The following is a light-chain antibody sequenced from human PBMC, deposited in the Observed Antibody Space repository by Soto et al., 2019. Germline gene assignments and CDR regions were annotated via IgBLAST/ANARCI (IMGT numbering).Light chain of an antibody. J-gene: IGLJ1*01. CDR1: SSDVGRYDY. CDR2: DVT. Sequence: QSALTQPRSVSGSPGQSVTISCTGTSSDVGRYDYVSWYQQHPGKAPKLIIYDVTERPAGVPDRFSGSKSGNTASLTISGLQAEDEADCSCCSFAGSFSYVFGGGTKVTAL. V-gene: IGLV2-11*01. CDR3: CSFAGSFSYV.